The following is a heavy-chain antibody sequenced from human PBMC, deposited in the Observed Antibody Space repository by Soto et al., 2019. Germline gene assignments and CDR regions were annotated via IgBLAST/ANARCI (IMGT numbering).Heavy chain of an antibody. CDR3: GRCSGGSCYSRPFDY. CDR2: IYHSGST. V-gene: IGHV4-4*02. J-gene: IGHJ4*02. Sequence: PSETLSLTCAVSSGSISSSNWWSWVRQPPGKGLEWIGEIYHSGSTNYNPSLKSRVTISVDKSKNQFSLKLSSVTAADTAVYYCGRCSGGSCYSRPFDYWGQGTLVTVSS. CDR1: SGSISSSNW. D-gene: IGHD2-15*01.